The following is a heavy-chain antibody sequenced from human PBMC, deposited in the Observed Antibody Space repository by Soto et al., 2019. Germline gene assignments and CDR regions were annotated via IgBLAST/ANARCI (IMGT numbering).Heavy chain of an antibody. CDR1: GFSVGSSY. CDR2: IYVDGTT. V-gene: IGHV3-66*01. Sequence: VQLVESGGGLVQPGGSLRLSCAASGFSVGSSYLYWVRQAPGRGLQWVSSIYVDGTTYYTDSVKGRFSISRDSSKNTLYLQMNSLGAEDTALYYCRKGKVGTDPNWLDPWGQGSLVTVSS. CDR3: RKGKVGTDPNWLDP. J-gene: IGHJ5*02. D-gene: IGHD2-21*02.